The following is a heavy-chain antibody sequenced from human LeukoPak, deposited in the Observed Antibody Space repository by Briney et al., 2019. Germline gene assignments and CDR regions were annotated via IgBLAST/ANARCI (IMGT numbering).Heavy chain of an antibody. CDR2: ISYDGSNK. CDR3: AKIGGYSYGPSYFDY. V-gene: IGHV3-30*18. D-gene: IGHD5-18*01. CDR1: GFTFSSYG. J-gene: IGHJ4*02. Sequence: GGSLRLSCAASGFTFSSYGMHWVRQAPGKGLEWVAVISYDGSNKYYADSVKGRFTISRDNSKNTLYLQMNSLRAEDTAVYYCAKIGGYSYGPSYFDYWGQGTLVTVSS.